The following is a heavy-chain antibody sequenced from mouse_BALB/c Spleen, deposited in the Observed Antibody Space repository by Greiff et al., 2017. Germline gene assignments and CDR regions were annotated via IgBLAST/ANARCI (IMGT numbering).Heavy chain of an antibody. CDR3: ARDRSLYYYGSREFAY. V-gene: IGHV5-4*02. J-gene: IGHJ3*01. CDR1: GFTFSDYY. D-gene: IGHD1-1*01. CDR2: ISDGGSYT. Sequence: EVKVVESGGGLVKPGGSLKLSCAASGFTFSDYYMYWVRQTPEKRLEWVATISDGGSYTYYPDSVKGRFTISRDNAKNNLYLQMSSLKSEDTAMYYCARDRSLYYYGSREFAYWGQGTLVTVSA.